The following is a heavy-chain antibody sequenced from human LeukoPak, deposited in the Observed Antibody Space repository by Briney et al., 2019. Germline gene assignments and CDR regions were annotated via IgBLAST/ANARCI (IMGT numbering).Heavy chain of an antibody. Sequence: PSETLSLTCAVSGGSISSGGYSWSWIRQPPGKGLEWIGYIYHSGSTYYNPSLKSRVTISVDRSKNQFSLKLSSVTAADTAVYYCARGYSYGYSYYYYGMDVWGQGTTVTVSS. CDR2: IYHSGST. J-gene: IGHJ6*02. D-gene: IGHD5-18*01. CDR1: GGSISSGGYS. V-gene: IGHV4-30-2*01. CDR3: ARGYSYGYSYYYYGMDV.